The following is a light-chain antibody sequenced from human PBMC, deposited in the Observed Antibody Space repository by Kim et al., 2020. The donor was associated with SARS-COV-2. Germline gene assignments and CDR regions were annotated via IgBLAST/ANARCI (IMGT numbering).Light chain of an antibody. CDR3: QQYRGYSWT. V-gene: IGKV1-5*03. CDR2: KVS. J-gene: IGKJ1*01. Sequence: DIQMTQSPSTLSASVGDRVTITCRASQRLDSWLAWFQQKPGKAPKVLIYKVSNLDSGVPSRFSGSGSGTEFTLTISSLQPDDFATYYCQQYRGYSWTFGQGTKVEIK. CDR1: QRLDSW.